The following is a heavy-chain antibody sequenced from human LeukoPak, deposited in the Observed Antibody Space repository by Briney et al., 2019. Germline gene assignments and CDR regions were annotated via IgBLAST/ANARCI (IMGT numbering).Heavy chain of an antibody. D-gene: IGHD5-18*01. Sequence: GVTLRLSCVASGITFSNYAVSWVRQAPEKGLDWVSVISGSAHKIRYADSVKGRFTISRDNSENIVYLQMNNLRAEDTAVYYCAGRVTGYSSGYVYWGQGTLVTVSS. CDR3: AGRVTGYSSGYVY. CDR2: ISGSAHKI. J-gene: IGHJ4*02. CDR1: GITFSNYA. V-gene: IGHV3-23*01.